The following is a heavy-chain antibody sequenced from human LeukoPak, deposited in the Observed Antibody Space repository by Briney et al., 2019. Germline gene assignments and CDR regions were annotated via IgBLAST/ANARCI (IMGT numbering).Heavy chain of an antibody. Sequence: SETLSLTCTVSGGSISSSSYYWGWIRQPPGKGLEWIGSIYYSGSTYYNPSLKSRVTISVDTSKNQVSLKLTSVTAADTALYYCAREHIYGSGSYYLDYWGLGTLVTVSS. CDR3: AREHIYGSGSYYLDY. CDR1: GGSISSSSYY. CDR2: IYYSGST. D-gene: IGHD3-10*01. J-gene: IGHJ4*02. V-gene: IGHV4-39*07.